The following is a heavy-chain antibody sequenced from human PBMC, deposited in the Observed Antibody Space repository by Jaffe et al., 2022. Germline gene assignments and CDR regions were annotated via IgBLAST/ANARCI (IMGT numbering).Heavy chain of an antibody. CDR3: ARQIGSGFSIAVAEAYFDY. V-gene: IGHV4-38-2*01. CDR2: IYHSGST. CDR1: GYSISSGYY. J-gene: IGHJ4*02. Sequence: QVQLQESGPGLVKPSETLSLTCAVSGYSISSGYYWGWIRQPPGKGLEWIGSIYHSGSTYYNPSLKSRVTISVDTSKNQFSLKLSSVTAADTAVYYCARQIGSGFSIAVAEAYFDYWGQGTLVTVSS. D-gene: IGHD6-19*01.